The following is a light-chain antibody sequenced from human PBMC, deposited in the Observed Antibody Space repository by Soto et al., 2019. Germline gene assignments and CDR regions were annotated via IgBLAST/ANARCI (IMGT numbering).Light chain of an antibody. V-gene: IGKV3-15*01. CDR2: GAS. CDR3: QQYNNWPPYT. Sequence: EIVMTQSPVTLSVSPGDRATVSCRASKSISSNLAWYQHKPGQAPRLLIYGASTRATGIPDRFSGSGSGAEFTLTISNLQSEDLAVYYCQQYNNWPPYTFGQGTKLEIK. CDR1: KSISSN. J-gene: IGKJ2*01.